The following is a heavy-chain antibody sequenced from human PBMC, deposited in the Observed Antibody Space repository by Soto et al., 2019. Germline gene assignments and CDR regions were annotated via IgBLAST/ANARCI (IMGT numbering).Heavy chain of an antibody. D-gene: IGHD2-15*01. CDR1: GYSFTSYW. J-gene: IGHJ5*02. CDR2: IYPGDSDT. Sequence: GESLKISCKGSGYSFTSYWIGWVRQMPGKGLEWMGIIYPGDSDTRYSPSFQGQVTISADKSISTAYLQLSSLKASDTAMYYCARLSPCSGGSCYRFDPWGQGTLVTVSS. CDR3: ARLSPCSGGSCYRFDP. V-gene: IGHV5-51*01.